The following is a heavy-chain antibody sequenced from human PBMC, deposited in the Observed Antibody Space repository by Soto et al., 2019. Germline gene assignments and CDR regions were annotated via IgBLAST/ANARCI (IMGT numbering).Heavy chain of an antibody. CDR2: INPNSGGT. J-gene: IGHJ6*02. CDR1: GYTFTGYY. CDR3: ARSAYSAAHIPYGMDV. Sequence: GASVKVSCKASGYTFTGYYMHWVRQAPGQGLEWMGWINPNSGGTNYAQKFQGWVTMTRDTSISTAYMELSRLRSDDTAVYYCARSAYSAAHIPYGMDVWGQGTTVTVSS. V-gene: IGHV1-2*04. D-gene: IGHD2-21*01.